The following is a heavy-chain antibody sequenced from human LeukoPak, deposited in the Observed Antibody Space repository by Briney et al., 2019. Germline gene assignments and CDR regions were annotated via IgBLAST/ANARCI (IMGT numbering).Heavy chain of an antibody. CDR2: IRYDGSNK. J-gene: IGHJ4*02. V-gene: IGHV3-30*02. Sequence: PGGSLSLSCAASGFPFSSYAMHWVRQAPGKGLEWVAFIRYDGSNKYYADSVKGRFTISRDNSKNTLYLQMNSLRAEDTAVYYCAKFSGTIETIDYWGQGTLVTVSS. CDR1: GFPFSSYA. CDR3: AKFSGTIETIDY. D-gene: IGHD1-1*01.